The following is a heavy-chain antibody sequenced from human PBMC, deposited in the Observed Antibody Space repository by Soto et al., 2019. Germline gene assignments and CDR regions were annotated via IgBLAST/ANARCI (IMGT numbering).Heavy chain of an antibody. D-gene: IGHD3-22*01. CDR1: GFTFSSYA. Sequence: PGGSLRLSCAASGFTFSSYAMSWVRQAPGKGLEWVSAISGSGGSTYYADSVKGRFTISRDNSKNALYLQMTRLRAEDTAVYYCAIPRDSSGYYSPFDYWGQGTLVTGSS. CDR3: AIPRDSSGYYSPFDY. CDR2: ISGSGGST. V-gene: IGHV3-23*01. J-gene: IGHJ4*02.